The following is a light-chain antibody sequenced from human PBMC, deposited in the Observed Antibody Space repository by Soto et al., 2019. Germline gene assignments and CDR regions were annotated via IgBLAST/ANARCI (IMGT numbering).Light chain of an antibody. J-gene: IGLJ1*01. CDR2: DVS. CDR1: SSDVGGYNF. CDR3: SSYTSSSTPYV. Sequence: QSVLTQPASVSGSPGQSITISCTGTSSDVGGYNFVSWYQQRPGKAPKLMIFDVSNRPSGVSNRFSASKSGDTASLTISGFQAEDEADYYCSSYTSSSTPYVFGTGTKVTVL. V-gene: IGLV2-14*01.